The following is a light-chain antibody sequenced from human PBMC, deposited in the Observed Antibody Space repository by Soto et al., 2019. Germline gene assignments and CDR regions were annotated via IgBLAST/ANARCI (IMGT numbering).Light chain of an antibody. CDR1: SSDVGGYNY. CDR3: SSYTSSSTLV. CDR2: DVS. V-gene: IGLV2-14*03. Sequence: QSVLTQPASVSGSPGQSITISCTGTSSDVGGYNYVSWYQQHPGKAPKLMIYDVSNRPSGVSNRFSGSKSGNMAFLIISGLQAEDEADYYCSSYTSSSTLVFGGGTQLTVL. J-gene: IGLJ2*01.